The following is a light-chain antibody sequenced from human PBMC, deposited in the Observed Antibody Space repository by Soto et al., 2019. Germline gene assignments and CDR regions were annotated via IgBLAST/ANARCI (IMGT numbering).Light chain of an antibody. CDR2: DAS. CDR3: QQYNNYPRT. Sequence: DIQMTQSPSTLSASIGDRVTITCRASESIRTWLAWYQHKPGKAPKFLIYDASSLESGVPSRFSGSGSGTEFTLTISNLPPDDFATYFCQQYNNYPRTFGQGTKVEIK. J-gene: IGKJ1*01. V-gene: IGKV1-5*01. CDR1: ESIRTW.